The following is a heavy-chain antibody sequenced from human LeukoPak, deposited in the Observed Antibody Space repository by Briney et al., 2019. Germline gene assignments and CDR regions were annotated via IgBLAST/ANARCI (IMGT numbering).Heavy chain of an antibody. CDR2: IIPIFGTA. V-gene: IGHV1-69*13. J-gene: IGHJ4*02. D-gene: IGHD3-10*01. CDR3: ATEGKMVRGVYTDY. CDR1: GGTFSSYA. Sequence: GASVKVSCTASGGTFSSYAISWVRQAPGQGLEWMGGIIPIFGTANYAQKFQGRVTITADESTSTAYMELSSLRSEDTAVYYCATEGKMVRGVYTDYWGQGTLVTVSS.